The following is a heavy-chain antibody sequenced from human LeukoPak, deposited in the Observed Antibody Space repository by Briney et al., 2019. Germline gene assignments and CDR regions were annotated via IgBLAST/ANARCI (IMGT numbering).Heavy chain of an antibody. D-gene: IGHD2-2*01. V-gene: IGHV4-59*08. Sequence: SETLSLTCTVSGDSIPNYYWSWIRQPPGKGLEWIGYISNSGSTNYNPSLKSRVTISVDTSKNQFSLKLSSVTAADTAVYYCARQYDIVVVPAPLDYWGQGTLVTVSS. J-gene: IGHJ4*02. CDR3: ARQYDIVVVPAPLDY. CDR2: ISNSGST. CDR1: GDSIPNYY.